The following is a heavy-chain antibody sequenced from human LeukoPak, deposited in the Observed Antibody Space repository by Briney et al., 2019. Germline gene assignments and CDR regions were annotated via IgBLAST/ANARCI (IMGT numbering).Heavy chain of an antibody. CDR1: GFSLSTSGVG. V-gene: IGHV2-5*01. CDR2: IYWNDDK. J-gene: IGHJ4*02. CDR3: AHLMVYAICLDCYFDY. Sequence: SGPTLVNPTQTLTLTCTFSGFSLSTSGVGVGWIRQPPGKALEWLAFIYWNDDKRYSPSPKSRLTITKDTSKNQVVLTMTNMDPVDTATYYCAHLMVYAICLDCYFDYWGQGTLVTVSS. D-gene: IGHD2-8*01.